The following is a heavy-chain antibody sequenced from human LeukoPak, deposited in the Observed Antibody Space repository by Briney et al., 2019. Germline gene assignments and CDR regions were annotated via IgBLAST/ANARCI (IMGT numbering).Heavy chain of an antibody. J-gene: IGHJ6*04. CDR1: GFTFSSYA. D-gene: IGHD2-2*01. Sequence: PGRSLRLSCAASGFTFSSYAMHWVRQAPGKGLEWVAVISYDGSNKYYADSVKGRFTISRDNSKNTLYLQMNSLRAEDTAVYYCARDREDIVVVPAAMNMDVWGKGTTVTVSS. CDR2: ISYDGSNK. V-gene: IGHV3-30*04. CDR3: ARDREDIVVVPAAMNMDV.